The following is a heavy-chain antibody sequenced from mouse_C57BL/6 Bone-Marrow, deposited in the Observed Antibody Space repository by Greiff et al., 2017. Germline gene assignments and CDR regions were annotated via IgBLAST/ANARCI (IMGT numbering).Heavy chain of an antibody. CDR2: ISNLAYSI. CDR1: GFTFSDYG. J-gene: IGHJ1*03. D-gene: IGHD1-1*01. Sequence: EVHLVESGGGLVQPGGSLKLSCAASGFTFSDYGMAWVRQAPRKGPEWVAFISNLAYSIYYADTVTGRFPISRDNAENTLYLALSRLRSEDTAMYYCARRRPDINTGVDGYVDVWGTGTTVTVSS. CDR3: ARRRPDINTGVDGYVDV. V-gene: IGHV5-15*01.